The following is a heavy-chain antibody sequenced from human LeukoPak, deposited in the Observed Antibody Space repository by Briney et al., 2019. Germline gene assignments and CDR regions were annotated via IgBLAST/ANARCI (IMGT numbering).Heavy chain of an antibody. Sequence: ASVKVSCKASGYTFTDHYVHWVRQAPGQGLEWMGWINPNSGGTNSAQKFQGRATMTRDTSISTAYMELSRLRSDDTAVYHCAREETSGSSSAFDIWGQGTMVTVSS. CDR3: AREETSGSSSAFDI. CDR1: GYTFTDHY. V-gene: IGHV1-2*02. J-gene: IGHJ3*02. D-gene: IGHD1-26*01. CDR2: INPNSGGT.